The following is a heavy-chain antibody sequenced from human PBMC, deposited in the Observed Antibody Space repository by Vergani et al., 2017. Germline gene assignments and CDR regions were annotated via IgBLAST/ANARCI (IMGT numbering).Heavy chain of an antibody. J-gene: IGHJ6*02. D-gene: IGHD1-1*01. CDR2: ISWNSGSI. CDR1: GFTFSSYA. CDR3: AKTTNDFYYYYGMDV. V-gene: IGHV3-9*01. Sequence: VQLVESGGGVVQPGRSLRLSCAASGFTFSSYAMHWVRQAPGKGLEWVSGISWNSGSIGYADSVKGRFTISRDNAKNSLYLQMNSLRAEDTALYYCAKTTNDFYYYYGMDVWGQGTTVTVSS.